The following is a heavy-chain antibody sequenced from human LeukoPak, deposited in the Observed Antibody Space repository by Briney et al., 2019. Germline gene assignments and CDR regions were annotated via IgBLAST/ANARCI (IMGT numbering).Heavy chain of an antibody. CDR1: GYTFTGYY. CDR3: ARDGVGSRSTFDY. D-gene: IGHD1-26*01. Sequence: ALVKVSCKASGYTFTGYYIHWVRQAPGQGLEWMGWINPKTGGTKYAQNFQGRVTVTRDTSISTAYMELTGLRSDDTAVYYCARDGVGSRSTFDYWGQGSLVTVSS. J-gene: IGHJ4*02. V-gene: IGHV1-2*02. CDR2: INPKTGGT.